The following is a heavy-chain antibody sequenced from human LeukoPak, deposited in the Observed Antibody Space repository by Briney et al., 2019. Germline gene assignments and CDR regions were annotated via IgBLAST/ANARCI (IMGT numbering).Heavy chain of an antibody. J-gene: IGHJ4*02. CDR1: GGSISSSSYY. D-gene: IGHD3-22*01. Sequence: PSETLSLTCTVSGGSISSSSYYWGWIRLPPGKGLEWIGSVYHSGGTYYNPSLKSRVTISVDTSKNQFSLKLRSVTAADTALYYCARDLTRDYYDSSGYYSHYFDYWGQGTLVTVSS. V-gene: IGHV4-39*07. CDR3: ARDLTRDYYDSSGYYSHYFDY. CDR2: VYHSGGT.